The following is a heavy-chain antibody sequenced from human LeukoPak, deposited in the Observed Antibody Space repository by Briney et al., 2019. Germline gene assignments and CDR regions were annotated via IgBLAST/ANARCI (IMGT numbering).Heavy chain of an antibody. CDR3: AMLSTRITIFGVVWEDY. D-gene: IGHD3-3*01. Sequence: GGSLRLSCGGSGFTFSTYWFHWVRQAPGKGLVWVSRINPDGSRTDYADSVRGRFTISRDNAENSLYLQMNSLRAEDTAVYYCAMLSTRITIFGVVWEDYWGQGTLVTVSS. J-gene: IGHJ4*02. V-gene: IGHV3-74*01. CDR2: INPDGSRT. CDR1: GFTFSTYW.